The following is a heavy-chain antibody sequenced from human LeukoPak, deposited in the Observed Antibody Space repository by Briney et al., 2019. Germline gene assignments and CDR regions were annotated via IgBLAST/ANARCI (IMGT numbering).Heavy chain of an antibody. Sequence: GGSLRLSCVASGFTFSSYSMNWVRQAPGKGLEWVSYISSGGSTIYYADSVKGRFTISRDNAKNSLYLQMNSLRAEDTAVYYCAREYSGFDFFDYWGQGTLATVSS. CDR1: GFTFSSYS. J-gene: IGHJ4*02. CDR2: ISSGGSTI. CDR3: AREYSGFDFFDY. D-gene: IGHD5-12*01. V-gene: IGHV3-48*04.